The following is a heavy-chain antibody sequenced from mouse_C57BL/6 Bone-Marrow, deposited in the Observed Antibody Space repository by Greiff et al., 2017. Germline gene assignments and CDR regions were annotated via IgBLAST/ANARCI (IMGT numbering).Heavy chain of an antibody. J-gene: IGHJ1*03. Sequence: QVQLQQPGAELVKPGASVKMSCKASGYTFTSYWITWVKQRPGQGLEWIGDIYPGSGSTKDNEKFKSKATLTVDKSSSTAYMQLSSLTSEDSAVYCWSRPYYSNYWYFDVWGTGTTGTVSS. CDR2: IYPGSGST. V-gene: IGHV1-55*01. CDR3: SRPYYSNYWYFDV. CDR1: GYTFTSYW. D-gene: IGHD2-5*01.